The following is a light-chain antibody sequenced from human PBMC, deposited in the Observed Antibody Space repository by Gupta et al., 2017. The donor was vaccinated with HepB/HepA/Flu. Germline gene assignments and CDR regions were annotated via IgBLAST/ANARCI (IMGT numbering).Light chain of an antibody. J-gene: IGKJ5*01. CDR2: AAS. Sequence: DIQLTQSPSFLSASVGDRVTITCRTSQGVRNYLAWYQQKQGKAPKLLIYAASTLQTGVPSTFSGTYSGTEFTLTISSLQPEDRAPYYCQQFNTFGQGTRLEIK. CDR1: QGVRNY. CDR3: QQFNT. V-gene: IGKV1-9*01.